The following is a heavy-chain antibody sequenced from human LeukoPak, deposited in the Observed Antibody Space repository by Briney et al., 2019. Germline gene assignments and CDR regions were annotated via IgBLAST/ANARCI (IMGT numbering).Heavy chain of an antibody. CDR2: IYYSGNT. V-gene: IGHV4-39*01. J-gene: IGHJ4*02. CDR3: ASLAVAGTI. D-gene: IGHD6-19*01. Sequence: SETLSLTCTVSGVSISSSNSYWGWIRQPPGKGLEWIGSIYYSGNTYYNASLKSQVSISIDTSKNQFSLRLSSVTAADTAVYYCASLAVAGTIWGQGTLVTVSS. CDR1: GVSISSSNSY.